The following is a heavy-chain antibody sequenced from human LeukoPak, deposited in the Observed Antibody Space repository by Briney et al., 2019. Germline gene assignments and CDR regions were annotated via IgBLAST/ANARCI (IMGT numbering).Heavy chain of an antibody. CDR1: GFTFSSYA. J-gene: IGHJ6*02. Sequence: GGSLRLSCAASGFTFSSYAMHWVRQAPGKGLEWVAVISFDGNNKFYADSVRGRFTISRDNSKNTLYLQMNSLRAEDTAVCYCARDQVRSSHIYYYYYGMDVWGQGTTVTVSS. CDR3: ARDQVRSSHIYYYYYGMDV. D-gene: IGHD6-13*01. CDR2: ISFDGNNK. V-gene: IGHV3-30*04.